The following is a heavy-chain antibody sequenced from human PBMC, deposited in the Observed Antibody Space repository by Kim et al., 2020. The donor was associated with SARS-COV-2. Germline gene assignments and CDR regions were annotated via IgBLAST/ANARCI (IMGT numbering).Heavy chain of an antibody. V-gene: IGHV3-48*03. J-gene: IGHJ5*02. D-gene: IGHD2-15*01. CDR3: ARGLEVVVAATRLDVRWFDP. CDR1: GFTFSSYE. Sequence: GGSLRLSCAASGFTFSSYEMNWVRQAPGKGLEWVSYISSSGSTIYYADSVKGRFTISRDNAKNSLYLQMNSLRAEDTAVYYCARGLEVVVAATRLDVRWFDPWGQGTLVTVSS. CDR2: ISSSGSTI.